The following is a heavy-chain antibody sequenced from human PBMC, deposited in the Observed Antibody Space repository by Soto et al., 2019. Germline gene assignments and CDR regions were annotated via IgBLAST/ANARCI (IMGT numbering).Heavy chain of an antibody. J-gene: IGHJ4*02. V-gene: IGHV3-23*01. CDR2: ISGSGGST. CDR3: AKDWEYCSSTSCYPPVDY. D-gene: IGHD2-2*01. Sequence: GGSLRLSCAASGFTFSSYAMSWVRQAPGKGLEWVSAISGSGGSTYYADSVKGRFTISRDNSKNTLYLQMNSLRAEDTAVYYCAKDWEYCSSTSCYPPVDYWGQGTLVTVSS. CDR1: GFTFSSYA.